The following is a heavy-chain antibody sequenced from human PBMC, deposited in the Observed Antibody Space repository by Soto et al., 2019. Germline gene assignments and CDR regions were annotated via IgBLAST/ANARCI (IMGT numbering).Heavy chain of an antibody. J-gene: IGHJ4*02. CDR2: IYYSGST. Sequence: PSETLSLTCTVSGGSISSAGYYWSWIRQHPGKGLEWIGYIYYSGSTYYNPSLKSRVTISVDTSKNQFSLKLSSVTAADTAVYYCARDPSGAYTSSYYGIDYWGQGTLVTVSS. D-gene: IGHD6-13*01. CDR3: ARDPSGAYTSSYYGIDY. V-gene: IGHV4-31*03. CDR1: GGSISSAGYY.